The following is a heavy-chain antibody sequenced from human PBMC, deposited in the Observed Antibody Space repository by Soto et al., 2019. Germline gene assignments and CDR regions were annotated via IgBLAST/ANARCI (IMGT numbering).Heavy chain of an antibody. V-gene: IGHV3-30-3*01. CDR2: ISYDGSNK. CDR3: ARGIGGGYYHYYFDC. CDR1: GFTFSSYA. J-gene: IGHJ4*02. D-gene: IGHD3-22*01. Sequence: QVQLVESGGGVVQPGRSLRLSCAASGFTFSSYAMHWVRQAPGKGLEWVAVISYDGSNKYYADSVKGRFTISRDNSKNTLYLQMNSLRAEDTAVYYCARGIGGGYYHYYFDCWGQGTLVTVSS.